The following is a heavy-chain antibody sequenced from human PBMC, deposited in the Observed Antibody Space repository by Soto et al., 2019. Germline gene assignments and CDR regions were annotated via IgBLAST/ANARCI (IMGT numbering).Heavy chain of an antibody. D-gene: IGHD1-26*01. Sequence: ASVKVSCKVSGYTLTELSMHWVRQAPGKGLEWMGGFDPEDGETIYAQKFQGRVTMTEDTSTDTAYMELSSLKSEDTAVYYCATVTAPPRKYSGSYYIWGQGTQVTVSS. CDR2: FDPEDGET. CDR3: ATVTAPPRKYSGSYYI. V-gene: IGHV1-24*01. J-gene: IGHJ4*02. CDR1: GYTLTELS.